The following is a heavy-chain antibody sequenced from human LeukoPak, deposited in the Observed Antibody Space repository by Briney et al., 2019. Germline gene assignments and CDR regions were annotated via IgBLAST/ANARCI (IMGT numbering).Heavy chain of an antibody. Sequence: ASVKVSRKASGYTFTSHGISWVRQAPGQGLEWMGWISAYNGNTNYAQKLQGRVTMTTDTSTSTAYMELRSLRSDDTAVYYCARAGAVLLWFGESYSYYYYYMDVWGKGTTVTVSS. V-gene: IGHV1-18*01. J-gene: IGHJ6*03. CDR1: GYTFTSHG. CDR3: ARAGAVLLWFGESYSYYYYYMDV. CDR2: ISAYNGNT. D-gene: IGHD3-10*01.